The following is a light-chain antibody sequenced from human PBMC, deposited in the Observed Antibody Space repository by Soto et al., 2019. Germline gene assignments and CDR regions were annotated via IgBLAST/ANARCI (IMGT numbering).Light chain of an antibody. CDR3: SSYTSSSTWV. J-gene: IGLJ3*02. Sequence: QSALTQPPSASGSPGQSVTISCTGASSDVSYYNRVSWYQQPPGTAPKLMIYEVSNRPSGVPDRFSGSKSGNTASLTISGLQAEDEADYYCSSYTSSSTWVFGGGTKLTVL. V-gene: IGLV2-18*02. CDR1: SSDVSYYNR. CDR2: EVS.